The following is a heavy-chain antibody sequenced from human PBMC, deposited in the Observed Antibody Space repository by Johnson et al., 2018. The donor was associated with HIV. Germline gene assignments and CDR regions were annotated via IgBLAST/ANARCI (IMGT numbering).Heavy chain of an antibody. Sequence: VQLVESGGGLIQPGGSLRLSCAASGFTVSNNFMSWVRQAPGKGLEWVAVISYDGSERYYADSVKGRFTISRDSSKNTLYLQMNSLRAEDTAVYYCAREQELIGERAFDIWGQGTMVTVSS. CDR1: GFTVSNNF. CDR2: ISYDGSER. J-gene: IGHJ3*02. V-gene: IGHV3-30*12. D-gene: IGHD6-13*01. CDR3: AREQELIGERAFDI.